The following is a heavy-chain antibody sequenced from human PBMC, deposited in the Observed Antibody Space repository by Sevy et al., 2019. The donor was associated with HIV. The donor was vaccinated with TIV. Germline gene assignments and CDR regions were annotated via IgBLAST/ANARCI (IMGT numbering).Heavy chain of an antibody. Sequence: GGSLRLSCASSGFTFSNYGMHWVRQAPGKGLEWVAVIWYDGSNKYYADSVKGRFTISRDNSKNTLYLQMNSLRAEDTAVYYCARDGTTVTTDYYYGMDVWGQGTTVTVSS. V-gene: IGHV3-33*01. D-gene: IGHD4-17*01. CDR3: ARDGTTVTTDYYYGMDV. J-gene: IGHJ6*02. CDR2: IWYDGSNK. CDR1: GFTFSNYG.